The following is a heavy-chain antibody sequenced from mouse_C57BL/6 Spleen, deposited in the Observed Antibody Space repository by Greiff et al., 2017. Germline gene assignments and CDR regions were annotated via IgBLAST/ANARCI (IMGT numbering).Heavy chain of an antibody. J-gene: IGHJ2*01. Sequence: VKLQQSVAELVRPGASVKLSCTASGFNIKNTYMHWVQQRPEQGLEWIGRIAPANGNTKYAPKFPGTATITADTSSNTAYLQLSSLTSEDTAIYYCARASDYLESFDYWGQGTTLTVSS. CDR3: ARASDYLESFDY. D-gene: IGHD2-4*01. CDR2: IAPANGNT. V-gene: IGHV14-3*01. CDR1: GFNIKNTY.